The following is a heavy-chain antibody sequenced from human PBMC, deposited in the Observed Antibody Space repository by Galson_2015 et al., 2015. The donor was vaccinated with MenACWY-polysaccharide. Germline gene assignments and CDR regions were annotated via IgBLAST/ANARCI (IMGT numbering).Heavy chain of an antibody. V-gene: IGHV3-23*01. CDR3: ARVRYSTGKYQFDY. CDR1: GFTFSNYA. CDR2: IGGSGSNT. Sequence: SLRLSCAAPGFTFSNYAMSWVRQAPGKGLEWVSTIGGSGSNTHYADSVKGRFTISRDNSKNTLSLQMNSLRAVDTAVYYCARVRYSTGKYQFDYWGQGTLVAVSS. D-gene: IGHD2-2*01. J-gene: IGHJ4*02.